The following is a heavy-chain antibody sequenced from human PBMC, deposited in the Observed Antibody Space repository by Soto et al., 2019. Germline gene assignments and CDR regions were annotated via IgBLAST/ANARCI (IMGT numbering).Heavy chain of an antibody. D-gene: IGHD1-26*01. CDR3: ARLDSGSYYYFDY. CDR1: GGSMSSYY. V-gene: IGHV4-59*08. Sequence: SXTLSLACTVSGGSMSSYYWSWIRQPPGKGLEWIGYIYYSGSTNYNPSLKSRVTISVDTSKNQFSLKLSSVTAADTAVYYCARLDSGSYYYFDYWGQGTLVTVSS. CDR2: IYYSGST. J-gene: IGHJ4*02.